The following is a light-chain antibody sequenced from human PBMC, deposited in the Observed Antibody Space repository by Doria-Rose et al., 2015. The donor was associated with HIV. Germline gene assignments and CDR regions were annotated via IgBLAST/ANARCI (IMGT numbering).Light chain of an antibody. J-gene: IGKJ1*01. CDR1: QSLSSTC. CDR3: LQYGTSRT. V-gene: IGKV3-20*01. CDR2: DGS. Sequence: TQSPGTLSLSPGERATLSCRASQSLSSTCLAWYQQKPGQAPSLLIYDGSTRATGIPDRFSASGSGTDFTLTINRLEPEDFAPYYCLQYGTSRTFGQGTKVEI.